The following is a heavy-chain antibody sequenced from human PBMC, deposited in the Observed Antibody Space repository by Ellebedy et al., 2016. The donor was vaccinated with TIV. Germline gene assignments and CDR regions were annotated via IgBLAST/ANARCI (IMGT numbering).Heavy chain of an antibody. CDR3: ARESSGYDKAD. V-gene: IGHV4-59*01. CDR2: ISHSGHT. Sequence: SETLSLTXTVSGGSITGYSWSWIRQPPGKGLEWILFISHSGHTEYNPSLKSRVIMSVHTSENQFSLRLKSVTAADTAVYYCARESSGYDKADWGQGTLVTVSS. J-gene: IGHJ4*02. D-gene: IGHD3-22*01. CDR1: GGSITGYS.